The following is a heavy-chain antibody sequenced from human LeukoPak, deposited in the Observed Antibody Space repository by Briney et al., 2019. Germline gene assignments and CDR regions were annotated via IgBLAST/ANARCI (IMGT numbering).Heavy chain of an antibody. J-gene: IGHJ4*02. CDR3: AKSTGYSTTGRDFDY. CDR2: ISGGGATA. CDR1: GFTFSSYA. V-gene: IGHV3-23*01. Sequence: GGSLRLSCAASGFTFSSYAMSWVRQAPGKGLEWVSDISGGGATAFYADSVKGRFTISRDNSKNTLYLQLSSLRAEDTAVYYCAKSTGYSTTGRDFDYWGQGTLVTVSS. D-gene: IGHD6-13*01.